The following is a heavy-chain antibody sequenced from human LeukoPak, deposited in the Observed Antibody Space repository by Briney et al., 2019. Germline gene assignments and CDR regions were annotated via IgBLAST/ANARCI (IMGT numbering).Heavy chain of an antibody. J-gene: IGHJ3*02. CDR2: IKQDGSEK. D-gene: IGHD4-17*01. Sequence: GGSLRLSCAASGFTFSSYAMTWVRQAPGKGLEWVANIKQDGSEKNYVDSVKGRFFISRDNTNNTVYLQLNSLRAEDTAVYSCVKDQGTTMTSYAFHIWGPGTMVTVSS. V-gene: IGHV3-7*01. CDR3: VKDQGTTMTSYAFHI. CDR1: GFTFSSYA.